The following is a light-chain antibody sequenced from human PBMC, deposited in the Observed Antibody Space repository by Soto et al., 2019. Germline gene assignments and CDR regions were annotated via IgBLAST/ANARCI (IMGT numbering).Light chain of an antibody. CDR3: SSYTSSSTRV. J-gene: IGLJ2*01. CDR1: SSDVGGYNY. V-gene: IGLV2-14*01. Sequence: QSALTPPASVSGSPGPSITISCTGTSSDVGGYNYVSWYQQHPGKAPTLMIYDVSNRPSGVSNRFSGSKSGNTASLTISGLQAEDEADYYCSSYTSSSTRVFGGGTKLTVL. CDR2: DVS.